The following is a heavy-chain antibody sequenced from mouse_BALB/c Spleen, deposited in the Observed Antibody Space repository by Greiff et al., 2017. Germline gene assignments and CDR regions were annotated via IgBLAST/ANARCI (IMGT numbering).Heavy chain of an antibody. Sequence: VQLQQPGAELVKPGAPVKLSCKASGYTFTSYWMNWVKQRPGRGLEWIGRIDPSDSETHYNQKFKDKATLTVDKSSSTAYIQLSSLTSEDSAVYYCARARPPMDYGGQGTAVTVAA. CDR3: ARARPPMDY. J-gene: IGHJ4*01. V-gene: IGHV1-69*02. D-gene: IGHD3-3*01. CDR2: IDPSDSET. CDR1: GYTFTSYW.